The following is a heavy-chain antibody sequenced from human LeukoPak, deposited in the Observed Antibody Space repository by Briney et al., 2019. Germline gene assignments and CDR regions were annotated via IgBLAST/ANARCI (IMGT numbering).Heavy chain of an antibody. D-gene: IGHD6-13*01. J-gene: IGHJ3*01. V-gene: IGHV3-48*02. Sequence: GGSLRLSCAASGFTFSSYGMNWVRQAPGKGLEWVSYINSSSSTIYYAAAVKGRFTISRDNAQNSLYLQMNSLRDEDTAVYYCARALRIAAAGPYQSAFDLWGQGTVVTVSS. CDR3: ARALRIAAAGPYQSAFDL. CDR2: INSSSSTI. CDR1: GFTFSSYG.